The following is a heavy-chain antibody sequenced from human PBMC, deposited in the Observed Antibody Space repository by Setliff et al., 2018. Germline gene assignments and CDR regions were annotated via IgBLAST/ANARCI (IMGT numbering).Heavy chain of an antibody. Sequence: ASVKVSCKASGGMSGTFSISWVRQAPGQGLEWMGWISPHTGNTYYTPKLHSRVTLTTDTSASTAYMELRSLGSDDTAVYYCSGLVRFCTRTACQRLSGGEFWGQGTLVTVSS. D-gene: IGHD2-8*01. V-gene: IGHV1-18*01. J-gene: IGHJ4*02. CDR3: SGLVRFCTRTACQRLSGGEF. CDR2: ISPHTGNT. CDR1: GGMSGTFS.